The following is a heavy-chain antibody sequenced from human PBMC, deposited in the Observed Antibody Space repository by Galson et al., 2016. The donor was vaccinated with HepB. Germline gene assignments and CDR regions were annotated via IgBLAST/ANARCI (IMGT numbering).Heavy chain of an antibody. D-gene: IGHD5-24*01. CDR3: AREIKGRWYHFDH. V-gene: IGHV3-33*01. CDR1: GFDFSIYG. CDR2: IWFDGSNE. Sequence: SLRLSCAASGFDFSIYGMNWVRQAPGKGLEWVAVIWFDGSNEDYLDSVKGRFTISRDNSQKTLYLQMNSLRAEDTAVYYCAREIKGRWYHFDHWGQGTTVTVSS. J-gene: IGHJ4*02.